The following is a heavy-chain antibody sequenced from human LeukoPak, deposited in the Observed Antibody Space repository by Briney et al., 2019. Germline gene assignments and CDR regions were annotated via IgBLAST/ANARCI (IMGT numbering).Heavy chain of an antibody. CDR3: ARSPDYYDSSGYYFY. V-gene: IGHV4-59*12. CDR1: GGSISSYY. CDR2: IYYSGST. D-gene: IGHD3-22*01. Sequence: SETLSLTCTVSGGSISSYYWSWIRQPPGKGLEWIGYIYYSGSTNYNPSLKSRVTISVDTSKNQFSLKLSSVTAADTAVYYCARSPDYYDSSGYYFYWGQGTLVTVSS. J-gene: IGHJ4*02.